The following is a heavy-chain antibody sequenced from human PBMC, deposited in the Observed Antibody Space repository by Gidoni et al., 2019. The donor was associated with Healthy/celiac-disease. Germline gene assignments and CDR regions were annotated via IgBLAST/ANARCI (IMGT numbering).Heavy chain of an antibody. CDR1: GFTFSSYA. CDR3: VKVAVRGGWGYYFDY. CDR2: ISSNGGST. V-gene: IGHV3-64D*06. Sequence: EVQLVESGGGLVQPGGSLRLSCSASGFTFSSYAMHWVRQAPGKGLEYVSAISSNGGSTYYADSVKGRFTISRDNSKNTLYLQMSSLRAEDTAVYYCVKVAVRGGWGYYFDYWGQGTLVTVSS. D-gene: IGHD3-10*01. J-gene: IGHJ4*02.